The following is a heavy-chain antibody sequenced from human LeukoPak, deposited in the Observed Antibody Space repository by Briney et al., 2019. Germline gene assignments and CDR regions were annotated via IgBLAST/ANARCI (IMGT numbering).Heavy chain of an antibody. CDR1: GGSISSYY. J-gene: IGHJ4*02. CDR2: IYYSGST. D-gene: IGHD2-2*01. Sequence: SETLSLTCTVSGGSISSYYWSWIRQPPGKGLEWIGYIYYSGSTNYNPSLKSRVTISVDTSKNQFSLKLSSVTAADTAVYYCARMYCSSTSCYAPPPYFDYWGQGALVTVSS. V-gene: IGHV4-59*08. CDR3: ARMYCSSTSCYAPPPYFDY.